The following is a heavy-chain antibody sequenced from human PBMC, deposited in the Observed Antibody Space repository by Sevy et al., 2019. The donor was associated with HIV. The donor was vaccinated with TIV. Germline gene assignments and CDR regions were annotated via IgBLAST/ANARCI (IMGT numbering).Heavy chain of an antibody. J-gene: IGHJ1*01. Sequence: GGSLRLSCAASGFTFNTHAMHWVRQAPGKGLEWVAVISYAGSATYYTDSVKGRFTISRDNFQNSLFLQMDSLRPEDTAVYYCALERLSSDVAEYFQNWGQGTLVTVSS. D-gene: IGHD1-1*01. CDR1: GFTFNTHA. CDR3: ALERLSSDVAEYFQN. CDR2: ISYAGSAT. V-gene: IGHV3-30*04.